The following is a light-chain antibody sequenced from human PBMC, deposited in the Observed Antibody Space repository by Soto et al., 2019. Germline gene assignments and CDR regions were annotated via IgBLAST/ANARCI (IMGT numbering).Light chain of an antibody. Sequence: DIQMTQSPSTLSASVGDRVTITCRASQGISSWLAWYQQKPGKAPKFLIYDASILESGVPSRFSGSGFGREFTLTISSLQHDDFATYYCQQYYDYSTLYTFGQGTKVEIK. CDR2: DAS. J-gene: IGKJ2*01. CDR3: QQYYDYSTLYT. CDR1: QGISSW. V-gene: IGKV1-5*01.